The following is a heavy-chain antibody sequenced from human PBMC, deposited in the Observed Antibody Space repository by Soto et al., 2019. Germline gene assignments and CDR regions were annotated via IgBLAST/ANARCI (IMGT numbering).Heavy chain of an antibody. CDR2: IYYSGST. Sequence: SETLSLTCTVSGGSISSFYWSWIRQPPGKGLEWIGYIYYSGSTNYNPSLKSRVTISVDTSKNQFSLKLSSVTAADTAVYYCVRDRWELPHYFDFWGQGILVTLSS. CDR3: VRDRWELPHYFDF. V-gene: IGHV4-59*01. D-gene: IGHD1-26*01. CDR1: GGSISSFY. J-gene: IGHJ4*02.